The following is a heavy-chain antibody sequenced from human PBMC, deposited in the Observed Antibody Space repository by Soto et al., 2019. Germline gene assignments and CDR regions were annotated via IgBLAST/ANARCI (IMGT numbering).Heavy chain of an antibody. Sequence: GGSLRLSCAASGFTFSSYCVHWVRQAPGKGLEWVAVISYDGSNKYYADSVKGRFTISRDNSKNTLYLQMNSLRAEDTAVYYCAKDHGAIVPAAMDVWGQGTTVTVSS. CDR1: GFTFSSYC. V-gene: IGHV3-30*18. CDR3: AKDHGAIVPAAMDV. D-gene: IGHD2-2*01. CDR2: ISYDGSNK. J-gene: IGHJ6*02.